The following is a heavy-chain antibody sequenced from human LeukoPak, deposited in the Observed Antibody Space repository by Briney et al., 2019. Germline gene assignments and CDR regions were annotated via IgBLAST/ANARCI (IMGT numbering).Heavy chain of an antibody. V-gene: IGHV3-30-3*01. CDR3: ARCSSGYYYAVCYFDY. J-gene: IGHJ4*02. CDR2: ISYDGSNK. D-gene: IGHD3-22*01. Sequence: GGFLRLSCAASGFTFSSYAMHWVRQAPGKGLEWVAVISYDGSNKYYADSVKGRFTISRDNSKNTLYLQMNSLRAEDTAVYYCARCSSGYYYAVCYFDYWGQGTLVTVSS. CDR1: GFTFSSYA.